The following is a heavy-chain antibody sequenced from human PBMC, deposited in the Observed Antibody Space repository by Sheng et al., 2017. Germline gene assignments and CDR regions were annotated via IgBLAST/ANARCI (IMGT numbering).Heavy chain of an antibody. V-gene: IGHV3-23*01. CDR3: AKMRANFIIMLMANSYFFDA. CDR2: ISGSGGNT. CDR1: GFRFSSYV. J-gene: IGHJ4*02. Sequence: SGFRFSSYVMSWVRQAPGKGLEWVSTISGSGGNTYYTESVKGRFILSRDNSKNTMYLQMSSLRAEDTAIYYCAKMRANFIIMLMANSYFFDAWGQGAPVTVSS. D-gene: IGHD3-10*01.